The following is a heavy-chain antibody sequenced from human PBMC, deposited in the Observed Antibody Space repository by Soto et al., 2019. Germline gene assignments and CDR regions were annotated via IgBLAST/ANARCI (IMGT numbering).Heavy chain of an antibody. D-gene: IGHD2-8*01. CDR2: LSASGRT. V-gene: IGHV4-4*07. Sequence: PSETLSVTCAISGDSIGNFYWSWIRQPAGKGLESLGRLSASGRTNYSPSLQSRVTMSLDRSKNRFSLRLTSVSAADTAVYFCARGMGRYFDIWGRGTLVTVS. J-gene: IGHJ2*01. CDR3: ARGMGRYFDI. CDR1: GDSIGNFY.